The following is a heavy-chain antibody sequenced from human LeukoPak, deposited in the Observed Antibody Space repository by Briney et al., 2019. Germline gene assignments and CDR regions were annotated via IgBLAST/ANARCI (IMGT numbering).Heavy chain of an antibody. V-gene: IGHV3-9*01. D-gene: IGHD3-10*01. CDR3: AKGRYCYGSGSSQHFDY. J-gene: IGHJ4*02. CDR2: ISWNSGSI. CDR1: GFTFDDYA. Sequence: GGSLRLSCAASGFTFDDYAMHWVRQAPGKGLEWVSGISWNSGSIGYADSVKGRFTISRDNAKNSLYLQMNSLRAEDTALYYCAKGRYCYGSGSSQHFDYWGQGTLVTVSS.